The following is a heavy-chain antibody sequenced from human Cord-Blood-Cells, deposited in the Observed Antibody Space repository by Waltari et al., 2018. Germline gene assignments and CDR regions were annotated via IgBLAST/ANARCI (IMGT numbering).Heavy chain of an antibody. CDR1: GYTCTSYA. J-gene: IGHJ4*02. CDR2: INTNTGNP. CDR3: AQGCSSTSCPMPHFDY. V-gene: IGHV7-4-1*02. Sequence: QVQLVQSGSELKKPGASVKVSCKASGYTCTSYAMTWVPLAPGQGLEWMGWINTNTGNPTYAQGFTGRFVFSLDTSVSTAYLQISSLKAEDTAVYYCAQGCSSTSCPMPHFDYWGQGTLVTVSS. D-gene: IGHD2-2*01.